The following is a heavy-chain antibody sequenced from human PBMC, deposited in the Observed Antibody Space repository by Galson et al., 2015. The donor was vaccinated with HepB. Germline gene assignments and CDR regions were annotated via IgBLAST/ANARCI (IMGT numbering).Heavy chain of an antibody. V-gene: IGHV3-30*04. CDR3: AKSEYGLFWSGLDY. CDR1: GFTFSSYA. CDR2: ISYDGSNK. D-gene: IGHD3-3*01. Sequence: SLRLSCAASGFTFSSYAMHWVRQAPGKGLEWVAVISYDGSNKYYADSVKGRFTISRDNSKNTLFVHMSNLRAEDTAVYYCAKSEYGLFWSGLDYWGQGTLVTVSS. J-gene: IGHJ4*02.